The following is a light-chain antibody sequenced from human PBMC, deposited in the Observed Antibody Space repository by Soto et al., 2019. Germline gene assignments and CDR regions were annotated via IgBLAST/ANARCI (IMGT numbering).Light chain of an antibody. Sequence: QSVLTQPPSVSGAPGQRVTISCTGSSSNIGAGYDVHWYQQLPGTAPKLLIYGNSNRPSGVPDRFSGSKSGTSASLAITGLQAEDEANYYHQPYDSTLSGYVFGPGTKVTFL. V-gene: IGLV1-40*01. CDR1: SSNIGAGYD. J-gene: IGLJ1*01. CDR2: GNS. CDR3: QPYDSTLSGYV.